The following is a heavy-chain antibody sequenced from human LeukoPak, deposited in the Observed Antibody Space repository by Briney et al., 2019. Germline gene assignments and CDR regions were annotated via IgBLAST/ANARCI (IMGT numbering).Heavy chain of an antibody. V-gene: IGHV3-66*03. D-gene: IGHD3-22*01. J-gene: IGHJ4*02. CDR2: IYKSAIT. CDR1: GFTVSSNY. CDR3: AKDPYHIDSSGYYYHGYFDY. Sequence: GGSLRLSCAASGFTVSSNYMTWVRQAPGKGLEWVSVIYKSAITYYADTVRGRFTISRDNSKNTLYLQMNSLRADDTAVYYCAKDPYHIDSSGYYYHGYFDYWGQGTLVTVSS.